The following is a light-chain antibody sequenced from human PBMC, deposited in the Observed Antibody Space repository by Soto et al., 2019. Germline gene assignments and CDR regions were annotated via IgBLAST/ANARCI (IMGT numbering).Light chain of an antibody. CDR2: GVS. J-gene: IGKJ2*03. Sequence: EIVMTQSPATLSVSPGERATLSCRASQSISGELAWYQQRPGQPPRLLIYGVSTRATGVPDRFSGSGSGSDFTLTISGLQSEDFAVYYCQQGHDWPLSVGQGTRLDI. V-gene: IGKV3-15*01. CDR1: QSISGE. CDR3: QQGHDWPLS.